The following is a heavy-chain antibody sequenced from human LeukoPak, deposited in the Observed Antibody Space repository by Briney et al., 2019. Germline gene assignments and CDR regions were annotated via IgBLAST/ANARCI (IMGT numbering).Heavy chain of an antibody. CDR2: IYYSGST. V-gene: IGHV4-59*08. CDR1: GGSISSYY. Sequence: SETLSLTCTVSGGSISSYYWSWIRQPPGKGLEWIGYIYYSGSTNYNPSLKSRVTISVDTSKNQFSLKLSSVAAADTAVYYCARHGGVGGYYFDYWGQGTLATVSS. J-gene: IGHJ4*02. D-gene: IGHD3-3*01. CDR3: ARHGGVGGYYFDY.